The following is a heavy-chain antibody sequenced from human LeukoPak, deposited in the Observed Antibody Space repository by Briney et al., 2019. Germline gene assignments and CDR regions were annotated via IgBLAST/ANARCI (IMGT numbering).Heavy chain of an antibody. CDR2: IASSGTTK. CDR1: RFPFSVYE. J-gene: IGHJ4*02. CDR3: ALLAVASDFDY. D-gene: IGHD6-19*01. V-gene: IGHV3-48*03. Sequence: GGSLRLSCAVSRFPFSVYEMNWVRQAPGKGLEWVSNIASSGTTKYYADSVKGRFSISRDNAKSSLYLQMNSLRVEDTTVYYCALLAVASDFDYWGQGAMVTVSS.